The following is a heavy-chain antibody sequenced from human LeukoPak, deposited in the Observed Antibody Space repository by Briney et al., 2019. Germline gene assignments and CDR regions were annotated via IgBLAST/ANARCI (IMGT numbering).Heavy chain of an antibody. Sequence: SVTLSLTCTVSGYSISSTYYGAWIRQPPGKGLEWIATISHSGSTYYTPSLKSRLTISLDTSKNHFSLRLSSVTAADTAVYYCARVNAPVATFDYWGLGILVTVSS. D-gene: IGHD1-1*01. CDR2: ISHSGST. CDR1: GYSISSTYY. J-gene: IGHJ4*02. CDR3: ARVNAPVATFDY. V-gene: IGHV4-38-2*02.